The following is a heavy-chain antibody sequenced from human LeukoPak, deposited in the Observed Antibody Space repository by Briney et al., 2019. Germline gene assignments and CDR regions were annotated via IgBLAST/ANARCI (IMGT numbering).Heavy chain of an antibody. Sequence: AGSLRLSCAASGFTFSSYAMSWVRQAQGKGLEWVSAISGSGGSTYYADSVKGRFTISRDNSKNTLYLQMNSLRAEDTAVYYCAKVTTVTTGIYYMDVWGKGTTVTVSS. CDR2: ISGSGGST. J-gene: IGHJ6*03. D-gene: IGHD4-11*01. CDR1: GFTFSSYA. V-gene: IGHV3-23*01. CDR3: AKVTTVTTGIYYMDV.